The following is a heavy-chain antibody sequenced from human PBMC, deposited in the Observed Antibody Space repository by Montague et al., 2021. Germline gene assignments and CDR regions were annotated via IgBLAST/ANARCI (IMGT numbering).Heavy chain of an antibody. J-gene: IGHJ5*01. CDR3: ATQNPVNNEFDS. V-gene: IGHV4-39*01. CDR1: GVSIHSGAYH. CDR2: LYCNSDI. Sequence: SETLSLTCTVSGVSIHSGAYHWAWIRQPPGKGLEWIGSLYCNSDIYTRPSLKSRVAISVDTANNQFSLRLTSVTAADAARYYCATQNPVNNEFDSWGQGILIAVSS.